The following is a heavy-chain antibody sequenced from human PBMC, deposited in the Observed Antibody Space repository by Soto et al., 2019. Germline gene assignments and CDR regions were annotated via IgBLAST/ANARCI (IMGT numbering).Heavy chain of an antibody. CDR3: ARVTVEYSYAYYFDY. D-gene: IGHD5-18*01. Sequence: QVQLVQSGAEVKKPGSSVKVSCKASGGTFSSYAISWVRQAPGQGLEWMGGIIPIFGTANYAQKFQGRVTITADESTSTGYMELSSLRSEDTAVYYCARVTVEYSYAYYFDYWGQGTLVTVST. V-gene: IGHV1-69*12. J-gene: IGHJ4*02. CDR2: IIPIFGTA. CDR1: GGTFSSYA.